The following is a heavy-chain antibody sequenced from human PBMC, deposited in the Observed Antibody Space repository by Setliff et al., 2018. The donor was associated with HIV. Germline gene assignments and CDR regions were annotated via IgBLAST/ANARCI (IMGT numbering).Heavy chain of an antibody. CDR1: GGSFSGYY. J-gene: IGHJ5*02. Sequence: SETLSLTCAVYGGSFSGYYWSWIRQPPGKGLEWIGEINHSGTTYYNPSLRSRVTISVDTSKNQFSLKLSSVTAADTAVYYCARSTVGAGASFPWGRGILVTVSS. D-gene: IGHD1-26*01. V-gene: IGHV4-34*01. CDR2: INHSGTT. CDR3: ARSTVGAGASFP.